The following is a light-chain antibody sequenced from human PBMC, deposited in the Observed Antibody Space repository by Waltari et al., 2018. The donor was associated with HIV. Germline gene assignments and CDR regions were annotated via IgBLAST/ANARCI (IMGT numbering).Light chain of an antibody. CDR1: SSDVGGYNY. CDR3: CSYARTSTYV. V-gene: IGLV2-23*02. J-gene: IGLJ1*01. Sequence: QSALTQPASVSGSPGQSLTLSCAGTSSDVGGYNYVSWYQQHPGKAPKLRIYDVSKRPSGVSNRFSGSKSGNTASLTISGLQAEDEADYYCCSYARTSTYVFGTGTKVTVL. CDR2: DVS.